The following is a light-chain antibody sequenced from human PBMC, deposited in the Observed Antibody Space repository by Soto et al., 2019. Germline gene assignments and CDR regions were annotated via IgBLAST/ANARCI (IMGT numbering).Light chain of an antibody. CDR2: AAS. CDR1: ESIDNW. J-gene: IGKJ5*01. V-gene: IGKV1-5*01. Sequence: DIQMTQSPSTLSASAGDTVTITCRASESIDNWLAWYQQKPGKAPKLLLFAASTLVGGVPSRFSGRGSGTDFTLTISSLEPEDFAVYYCQQRSDWLPITFGQGTRLEIK. CDR3: QQRSDWLPIT.